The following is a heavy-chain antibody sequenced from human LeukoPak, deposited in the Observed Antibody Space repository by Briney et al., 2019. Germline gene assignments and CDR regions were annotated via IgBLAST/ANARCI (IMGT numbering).Heavy chain of an antibody. CDR1: GGSISSYY. Sequence: SETLSLTCTVSGGSISSYYWSWIRQPTGKGLEWIGYIYYSGSTNYNPSLKSRVNISVYTSKNQFSLKLSSVTAADTAVYYCARGHVDFWSGSNYFDYWGQGTLVTVSS. D-gene: IGHD3-3*01. CDR3: ARGHVDFWSGSNYFDY. CDR2: IYYSGST. V-gene: IGHV4-59*01. J-gene: IGHJ4*02.